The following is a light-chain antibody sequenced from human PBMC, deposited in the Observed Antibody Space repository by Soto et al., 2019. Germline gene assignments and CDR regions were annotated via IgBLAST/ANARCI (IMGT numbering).Light chain of an antibody. J-gene: IGLJ2*01. CDR3: RSYDSSLSDVV. CDR2: GNS. CDR1: SCNIGAGYV. Sequence: QPVLTQPPSVSGAPGQRVTISCTGSSCNIGAGYVVPWYQQLPGTAPKLLIYGNSNRPSGVPDRFSGSKSGTSASLAITGLQAEDEADYYCRSYDSSLSDVVFGGGTKLTVL. V-gene: IGLV1-40*01.